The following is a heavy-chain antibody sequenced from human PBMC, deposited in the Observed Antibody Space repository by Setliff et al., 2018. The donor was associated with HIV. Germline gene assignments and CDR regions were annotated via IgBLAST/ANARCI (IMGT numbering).Heavy chain of an antibody. J-gene: IGHJ3*02. CDR1: GYTFTSYG. Sequence: ASVKVSCKASGYTFTSYGISWVRQAPGQGLEWMGWINAGNGNTKYSQKFQGRVTITRDTSASTAYMELSSLRSEDTAVYYCARDQATMIVVVSAFDIWGQGTMVTVSS. V-gene: IGHV1-3*01. CDR3: ARDQATMIVVVSAFDI. D-gene: IGHD3-22*01. CDR2: INAGNGNT.